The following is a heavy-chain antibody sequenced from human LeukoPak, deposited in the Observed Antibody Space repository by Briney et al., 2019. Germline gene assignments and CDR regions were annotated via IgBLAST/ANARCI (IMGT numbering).Heavy chain of an antibody. CDR1: GYTFTRYY. D-gene: IGHD6-19*01. Sequence: ASAKVSCKASGYTFTRYYMHWVRQAPGQGLEWMGIINPSGDNTSYAQKFQGRVTMTGDTSTSTVYMELSSLTSEDTAVYYCARDLTEWLSNAFDIWGQGTMVIVSS. CDR3: ARDLTEWLSNAFDI. CDR2: INPSGDNT. J-gene: IGHJ3*02. V-gene: IGHV1-46*01.